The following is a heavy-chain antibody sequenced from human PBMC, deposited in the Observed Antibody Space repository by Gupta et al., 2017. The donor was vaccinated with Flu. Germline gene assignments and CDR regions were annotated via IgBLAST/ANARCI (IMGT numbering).Heavy chain of an antibody. CDR2: ISYDGSNK. Sequence: QVQLVESGGGVVQPGRSLRLSCAASGFTFSSYGMHWVRQAPGKGLEWVAVISYDGSNKYYADSVKGRFTISRDNSKNTLYLQLNSLRAEDTAVYYCAKDRPRGTIGLRGAPPPAPLTTWGQGTLVTVSS. V-gene: IGHV3-30*18. J-gene: IGHJ5*02. CDR1: GFTFSSYG. D-gene: IGHD2-15*01. CDR3: AKDRPRGTIGLRGAPPPAPLTT.